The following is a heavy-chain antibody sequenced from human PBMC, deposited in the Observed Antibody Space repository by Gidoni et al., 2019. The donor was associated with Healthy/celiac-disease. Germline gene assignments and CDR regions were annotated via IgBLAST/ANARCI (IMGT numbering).Heavy chain of an antibody. CDR3: ARVGGSYYNWYFDL. Sequence: EVQLVESGGGLVKPGGSLRLSCAASGFTFSSYSMNWVRQAPGKGLEWVSSISSSSSYIYYADSVKGRFTISIDNAKNSLYLQMNSLRAEDTAVYYCARVGGSYYNWYFDLWGRGTLVTVSS. CDR1: GFTFSSYS. D-gene: IGHD1-26*01. CDR2: ISSSSSYI. V-gene: IGHV3-21*01. J-gene: IGHJ2*01.